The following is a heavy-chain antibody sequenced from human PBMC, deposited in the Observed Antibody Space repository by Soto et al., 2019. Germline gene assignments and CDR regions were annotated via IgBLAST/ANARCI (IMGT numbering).Heavy chain of an antibody. D-gene: IGHD1-26*01. J-gene: IGHJ4*02. CDR1: GFTFSCYA. CDR3: VKPLVGTTKSFDS. V-gene: IGHV3-23*01. CDR2: ISNSGTST. Sequence: PGGSLRLSCAASGFTFSCYAMIWVRQAPGKGLEWVSLISNSGTSTYYGDSVRGRFTISRDNSKSTLSLQMNSLRAEDTAVYYCVKPLVGTTKSFDSWGQGILVTVSS.